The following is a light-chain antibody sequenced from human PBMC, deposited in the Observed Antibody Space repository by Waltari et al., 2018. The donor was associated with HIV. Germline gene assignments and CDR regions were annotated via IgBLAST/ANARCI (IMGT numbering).Light chain of an antibody. Sequence: SYYPTQPPSVAISPRQQARDTRSGEVLPKHYVYWYQQKPGQAPVLVIYKDSERPSGIPERFSGSSSGTTVTLTISGVQAEDEADYYCQSGDSSAPYVFGTGTKVTVL. CDR1: VLPKHY. CDR2: KDS. CDR3: QSGDSSAPYV. J-gene: IGLJ1*01. V-gene: IGLV3-25*03.